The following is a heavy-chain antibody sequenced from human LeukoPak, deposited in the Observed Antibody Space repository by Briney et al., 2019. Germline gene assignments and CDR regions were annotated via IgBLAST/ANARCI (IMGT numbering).Heavy chain of an antibody. CDR3: AKDYYCDSSGYFD. CDR2: ISGSGGST. CDR1: GFTFSSYA. V-gene: IGHV3-23*01. J-gene: IGHJ4*02. Sequence: GGSLRLSCAASGFTFSSYAMSWVRQAPGKGLEWVSAISGSGGSTYYADSVKGRLTISRDNSKNTLYLQMNSLRAEVMAVYYCAKDYYCDSSGYFDWGQGTLVTVSS. D-gene: IGHD3-22*01.